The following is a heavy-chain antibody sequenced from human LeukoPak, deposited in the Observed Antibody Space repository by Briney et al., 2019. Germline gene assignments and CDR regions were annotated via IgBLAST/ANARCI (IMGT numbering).Heavy chain of an antibody. CDR3: AVKAYSYYYDSSGYPLDASDI. D-gene: IGHD3-22*01. V-gene: IGHV4-4*07. CDR2: IYTSGST. CDR1: GGSISSYY. Sequence: PSETLSLTCTVSGGSISSYYWSWIRQPAGKGLEWIGRIYTSGSTNYNPSLKSRVTMSVDTSKNQFSLKLSSVTAADTAVYYCAVKAYSYYYDSSGYPLDASDIWGQGTMVTVSS. J-gene: IGHJ3*02.